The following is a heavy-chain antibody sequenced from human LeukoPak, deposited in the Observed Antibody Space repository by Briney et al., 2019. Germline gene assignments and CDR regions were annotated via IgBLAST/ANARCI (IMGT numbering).Heavy chain of an antibody. Sequence: ASVKVSCKASGYTFTGYYMHWVRQAPGQGLAWMGWINPNSGGTNYAQKFQGRVTMTRDTSISTAYMELGRLRSDDTAVYYCARRPNYDILTPHYYYGMDVWGQGTTVTVSS. CDR3: ARRPNYDILTPHYYYGMDV. CDR2: INPNSGGT. V-gene: IGHV1-2*02. CDR1: GYTFTGYY. J-gene: IGHJ6*02. D-gene: IGHD3-9*01.